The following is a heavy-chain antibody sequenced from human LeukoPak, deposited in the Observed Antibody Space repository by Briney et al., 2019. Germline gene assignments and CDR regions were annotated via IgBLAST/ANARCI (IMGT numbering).Heavy chain of an antibody. J-gene: IGHJ6*02. CDR2: IHSDEIST. V-gene: IGHV3-74*01. Sequence: GGSLRLSCAASGFTFSSYWMHWVRQAPGKGLVWVSHIHSDEISTAYADSVKGRFTISRDNTKNTLYLQMNSLRVEDTAVYFCATGPFSAFAIWGQGTTVTVSS. D-gene: IGHD2-21*01. CDR1: GFTFSSYW. CDR3: ATGPFSAFAI.